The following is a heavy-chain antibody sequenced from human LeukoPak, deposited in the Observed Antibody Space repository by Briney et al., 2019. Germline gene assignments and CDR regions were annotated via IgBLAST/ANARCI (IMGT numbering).Heavy chain of an antibody. Sequence: GESLKISFKGSGYSFTSYWIGWVRQMPGNGLEXMGIIYPGDSDTRYSPSFQGQVTISADKSINTAYLQWSSLKASDTAMYYCARSNCGGDCYPSYWGQGTLVTVSS. CDR2: IYPGDSDT. CDR1: GYSFTSYW. V-gene: IGHV5-51*01. J-gene: IGHJ4*02. D-gene: IGHD2-21*02. CDR3: ARSNCGGDCYPSY.